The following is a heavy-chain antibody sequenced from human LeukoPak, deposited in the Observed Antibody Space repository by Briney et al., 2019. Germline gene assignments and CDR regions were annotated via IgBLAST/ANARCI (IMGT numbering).Heavy chain of an antibody. J-gene: IGHJ6*02. D-gene: IGHD4-17*01. CDR3: ARDGDYGDYVLVGPRDYYYGMDV. CDR2: INPNSGGT. CDR1: GYTFTGYY. Sequence: ASVKVSCKASGYTFTGYYMHWVRQAPGQGLEWMGWINPNSGGTNYAQKLQGRVTMTTDTSTSTAYMELRSLRSDDTAVYYCARDGDYGDYVLVGPRDYYYGMDVWGQGTTVTVSS. V-gene: IGHV1-2*02.